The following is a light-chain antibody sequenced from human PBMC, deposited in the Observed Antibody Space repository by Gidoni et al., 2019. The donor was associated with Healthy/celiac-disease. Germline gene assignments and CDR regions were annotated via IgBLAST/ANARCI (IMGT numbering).Light chain of an antibody. CDR3: QQYGSSPLT. Sequence: EIVLTQSPGNPSWSPGDRATPSCRASQSVSSSYLAWYQQKPGQAPRLLIYGSSSRATGIPDRFSGSGSGTDFTLTISRLEPEDFAVYYCQQYGSSPLTFGGGTKVEIK. J-gene: IGKJ4*01. V-gene: IGKV3-20*01. CDR1: QSVSSSY. CDR2: GSS.